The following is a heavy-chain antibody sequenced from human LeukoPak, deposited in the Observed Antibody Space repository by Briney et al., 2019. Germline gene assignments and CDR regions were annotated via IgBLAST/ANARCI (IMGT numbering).Heavy chain of an antibody. D-gene: IGHD5-12*01. V-gene: IGHV1-18*01. CDR1: GYTFRNYG. CDR2: ISAYNGDT. Sequence: ASVKVSCKVSGYTFRNYGITWVRQAPGQGLEWMGWISAYNGDTHYAQNLQGRVTMTTDTSTSTAYMELRSLRSDDTAVYYSARDPTNTSGYCASFDYWGQGTLVTVSS. J-gene: IGHJ4*02. CDR3: ARDPTNTSGYCASFDY.